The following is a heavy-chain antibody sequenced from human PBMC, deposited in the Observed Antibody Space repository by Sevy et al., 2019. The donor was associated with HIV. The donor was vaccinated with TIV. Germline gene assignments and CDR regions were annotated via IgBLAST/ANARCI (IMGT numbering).Heavy chain of an antibody. V-gene: IGHV3-53*01. Sequence: GGSLRLSCAASGFTVTNNYISWVRQAPGKGLDWDALSYSDDSRYFADSVRGRFTISRDSLKNTLYLQMNSLRAEDTAVYYCARLHPHIAAARAMDVWGQGTTVTVSS. CDR3: ARLHPHIAAARAMDV. CDR1: GFTVTNNY. CDR2: SYSDDSR. J-gene: IGHJ6*02. D-gene: IGHD6-13*01.